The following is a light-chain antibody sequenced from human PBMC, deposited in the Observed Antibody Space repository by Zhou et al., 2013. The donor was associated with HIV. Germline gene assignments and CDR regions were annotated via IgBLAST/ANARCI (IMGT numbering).Light chain of an antibody. CDR3: QQYNSYSKT. J-gene: IGKJ2*01. Sequence: DIQMTQSPSSLSASVGDRVTITCRASQAIYNYLAWYQQKPGKVPKLLIHLASTLLSGVPSRFSGSVSGTEFTLTISSLQPDDFATYYCQQYNSYSKTFGQGTKLEIK. CDR1: QAIYNY. V-gene: IGKV1-27*01. CDR2: LAS.